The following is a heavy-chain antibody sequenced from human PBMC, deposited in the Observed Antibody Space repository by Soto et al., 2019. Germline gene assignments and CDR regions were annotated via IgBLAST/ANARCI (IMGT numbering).Heavy chain of an antibody. Sequence: QVQLQESGPGLVKPSQTLSLTCTVSGGSISSGTSYWTWIRQAPGTGLELIGYIYYSGNTFYNPSLKSRVTISIDTSKNQFSLKLSSVTAADTAVYYCARSMVRGDIGAFDAWGQGTVVTVSS. J-gene: IGHJ3*01. CDR2: IYYSGNT. V-gene: IGHV4-30-4*01. CDR1: GGSISSGTSY. CDR3: ARSMVRGDIGAFDA. D-gene: IGHD3-10*01.